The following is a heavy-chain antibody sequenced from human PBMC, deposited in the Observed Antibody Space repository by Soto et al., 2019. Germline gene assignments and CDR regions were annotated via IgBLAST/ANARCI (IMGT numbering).Heavy chain of an antibody. CDR1: GFSFNLFT. Sequence: QVQLVESGGGVVQPGRSLRLSCAASGFSFNLFTFLWVRQAPGRGLEWVAVVSHVGDNKFYADSVKGRFTISRDDSKNMLYLQMNSLRVDDTALYYCARGNMDVWGQGTTVTVSS. CDR3: ARGNMDV. V-gene: IGHV3-30-3*01. J-gene: IGHJ6*02. CDR2: VSHVGDNK.